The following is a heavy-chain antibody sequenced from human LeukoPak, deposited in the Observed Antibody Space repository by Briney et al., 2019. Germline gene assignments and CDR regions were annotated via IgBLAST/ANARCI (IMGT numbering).Heavy chain of an antibody. D-gene: IGHD1-26*01. CDR3: AKVMWELLDYFDY. CDR2: ISGSGGST. CDR1: GFTFSSG. V-gene: IGHV3-23*01. J-gene: IGHJ4*02. Sequence: GGSLRLSCAASGFTFSSGMHWVRQAPGKGLEWVSAISGSGGSTYYADSVKGRFTISRDNSKNTLYLQMNSLRAEDTAVYYCAKVMWELLDYFDYWGQGTLVTVSS.